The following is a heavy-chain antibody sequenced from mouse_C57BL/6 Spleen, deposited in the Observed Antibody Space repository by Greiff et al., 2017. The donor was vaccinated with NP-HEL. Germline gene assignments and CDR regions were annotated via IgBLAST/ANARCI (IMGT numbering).Heavy chain of an antibody. J-gene: IGHJ1*03. CDR1: GFNLTDYY. V-gene: IGHV14-2*01. Sequence: EVQVVESGAELVKPGASVKLSCTASGFNLTDYYMHWVKQRTEQGLEWIGRIDPEDGETKYAPKFQGKATITADTSSNTAYLQLSSLTSEDTAVYYCAKAYYSNLWYFDVWGTGTTVTVSS. D-gene: IGHD2-5*01. CDR3: AKAYYSNLWYFDV. CDR2: IDPEDGET.